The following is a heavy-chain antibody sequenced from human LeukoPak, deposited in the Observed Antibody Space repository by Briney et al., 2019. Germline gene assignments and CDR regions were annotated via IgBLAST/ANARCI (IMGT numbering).Heavy chain of an antibody. D-gene: IGHD5-18*01. CDR2: IIPIFGTA. Sequence: AASVKVSCKASGGTFSSYVFSWVRQAPGQGLEWMGGIIPIFGTANYAQKFQGRVTITADESTSTAYMELSSLRSEDTAVYYCARAGDTAMVTAHTPGSASFFDYWGQGTLVTVSS. V-gene: IGHV1-69*13. J-gene: IGHJ4*02. CDR1: GGTFSSYV. CDR3: ARAGDTAMVTAHTPGSASFFDY.